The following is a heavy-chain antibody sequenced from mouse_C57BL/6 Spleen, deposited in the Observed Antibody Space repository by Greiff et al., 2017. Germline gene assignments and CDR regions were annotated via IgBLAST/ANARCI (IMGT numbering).Heavy chain of an antibody. J-gene: IGHJ2*01. D-gene: IGHD1-1*01. CDR3: TYDGSGYVNY. CDR1: GYAFSSSW. V-gene: IGHV1-82*01. Sequence: VQLQESGPELVKPGASVKISCKASGYAFSSSWMTWVKQRPGKGLEWIGRIYPGDGDTNYNGKFKGKATLTADKSSSTAYMQLSSLTSEDSAVYFCTYDGSGYVNYWGQGTTLTVSS. CDR2: IYPGDGDT.